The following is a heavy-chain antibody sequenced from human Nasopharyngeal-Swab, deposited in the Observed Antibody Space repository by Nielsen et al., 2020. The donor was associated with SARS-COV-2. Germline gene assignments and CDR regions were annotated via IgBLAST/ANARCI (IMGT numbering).Heavy chain of an antibody. CDR2: ISAYNGNT. Sequence: ASVKVSCKASGYTFTSYGISWVRQAPGQGLEWMGWISAYNGNTNYAQKLQGRVTMTTDTSTSTAYMELRSLRSDDTAVHYCAREGITYYYGSGSYYSDYWGQGTLVTVSS. J-gene: IGHJ4*02. D-gene: IGHD3-10*01. V-gene: IGHV1-18*01. CDR1: GYTFTSYG. CDR3: AREGITYYYGSGSYYSDY.